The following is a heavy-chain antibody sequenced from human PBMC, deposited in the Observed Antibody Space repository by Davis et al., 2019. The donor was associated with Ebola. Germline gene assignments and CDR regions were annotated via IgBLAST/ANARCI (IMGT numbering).Heavy chain of an antibody. D-gene: IGHD2-2*01. CDR1: GFTFSGSA. V-gene: IGHV3-48*04. J-gene: IGHJ5*02. Sequence: GESLKISCAASGFTFSGSAMNWVRQAPGKGLEWVSYISSSGSTIYYADSVKGRFTISRDNAKNLLYLQMNSLRAEDTAVYYCARDLPQYQLLFGWFDPWGQGTLVTVSS. CDR3: ARDLPQYQLLFGWFDP. CDR2: ISSSGSTI.